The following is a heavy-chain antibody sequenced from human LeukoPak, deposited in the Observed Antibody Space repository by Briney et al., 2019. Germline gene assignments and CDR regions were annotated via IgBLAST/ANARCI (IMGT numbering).Heavy chain of an antibody. CDR1: GFNFGVHA. D-gene: IGHD3-16*01. CDR2: IRTKAYGVTL. Sequence: PGRSLRLSCTTSGFNFGVHAMSWVRQAPGKGLEWVGLIRTKAYGVTLAYAASVKGRFIISRDDSQSIAYLQMNSLTIEDTAVYYCTRESRPGGYFDYWGQGTLVTVSS. V-gene: IGHV3-49*04. J-gene: IGHJ4*02. CDR3: TRESRPGGYFDY.